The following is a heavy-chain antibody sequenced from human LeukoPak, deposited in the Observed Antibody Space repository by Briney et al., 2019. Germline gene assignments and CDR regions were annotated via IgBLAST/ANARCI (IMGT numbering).Heavy chain of an antibody. V-gene: IGHV4-39*01. CDR1: GGSISSSSYY. Sequence: SETLSLTCTVSGGSISSSSYYWGWIRQPPGKGLEWIGSIYYSGSTYYNPSLKRRVTISVDTSKNQSSLKLSSVTAADTAVYYCARHKRGAVASLNNWGQGTLVTVSS. CDR3: ARHKRGAVASLNN. J-gene: IGHJ4*02. CDR2: IYYSGST. D-gene: IGHD6-19*01.